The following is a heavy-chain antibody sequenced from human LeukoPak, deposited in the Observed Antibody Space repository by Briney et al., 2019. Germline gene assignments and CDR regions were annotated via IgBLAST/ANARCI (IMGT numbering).Heavy chain of an antibody. CDR1: GYTFTIYY. J-gene: IGHJ5*02. Sequence: ASVKVSCKASGYTFTIYYMHWVRQAPGQGLEWMGIINPSGGSTSYAQKFQGRVTMTRDTSADTSTTTVYMELNSLRSEDTAVYYCARSPYCSSANCPFDRWGQGTLVTVSS. CDR3: ARSPYCSSANCPFDR. V-gene: IGHV1-46*01. CDR2: INPSGGST. D-gene: IGHD2-2*01.